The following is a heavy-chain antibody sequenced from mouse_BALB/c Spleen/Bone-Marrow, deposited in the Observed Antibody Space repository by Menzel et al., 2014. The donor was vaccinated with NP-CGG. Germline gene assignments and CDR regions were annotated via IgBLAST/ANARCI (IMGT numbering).Heavy chain of an antibody. D-gene: IGHD2-2*01. CDR2: IYPGDGDT. CDR1: GYAFSSYW. J-gene: IGHJ4*01. Sequence: QVQLQQSGAELVRPGSSVKISCKASGYAFSSYWMSWVKQRPGQGLEWIGQIYPGDGDTNYNGKFKGKATLTADKSSSTAYMQLSSLTSEDSAVYFCARWLPAMDYWGQRTSVTVSS. CDR3: ARWLPAMDY. V-gene: IGHV1-80*01.